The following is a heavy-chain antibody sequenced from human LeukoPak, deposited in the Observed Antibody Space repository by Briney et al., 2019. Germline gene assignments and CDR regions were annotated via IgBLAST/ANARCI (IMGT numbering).Heavy chain of an antibody. CDR2: ISGSGGST. J-gene: IGHJ6*03. D-gene: IGHD2-15*01. V-gene: IGHV3-23*01. CDR3: ARGWSYYYYMDV. Sequence: PGGSLRLSCAASGFTFSSYAMSWVRQAPGKGLEWVSAISGSGGSTYYADSVKGRFTISRDNSKNTLYLQMNSLRAEDTAVYYCARGWSYYYYMDVWGKGTTVTISS. CDR1: GFTFSSYA.